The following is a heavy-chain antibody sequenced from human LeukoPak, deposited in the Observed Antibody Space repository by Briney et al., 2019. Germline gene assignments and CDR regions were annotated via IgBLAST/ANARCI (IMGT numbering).Heavy chain of an antibody. V-gene: IGHV3-49*04. Sequence: GGSLRLSCTVSGFTFGDYAMSWDRQPPGKGLEWVGFIRSKAYGGTTEYAASVKGRFTISRDDSKSIAYLQMNSLKTEDTAVYYCTRGSSGSYGVFDYWGQGTLVTVSS. CDR2: IRSKAYGGTT. J-gene: IGHJ4*02. CDR3: TRGSSGSYGVFDY. CDR1: GFTFGDYA. D-gene: IGHD1-26*01.